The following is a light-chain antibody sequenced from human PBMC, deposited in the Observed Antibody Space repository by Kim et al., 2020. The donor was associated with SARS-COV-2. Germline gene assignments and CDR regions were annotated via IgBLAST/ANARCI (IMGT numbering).Light chain of an antibody. CDR3: LQDYNYPIT. J-gene: IGKJ5*01. CDR2: AAS. CDR1: QDIRND. V-gene: IGKV1-6*01. Sequence: ASVGDRVTITCRASQDIRNDLGWYQQKPGKAPKLLMYAASSLQSGVPSRFSASGSGTVFTLTINTLQPEDLATYYCLQDYNYPITFGQGTRLEIK.